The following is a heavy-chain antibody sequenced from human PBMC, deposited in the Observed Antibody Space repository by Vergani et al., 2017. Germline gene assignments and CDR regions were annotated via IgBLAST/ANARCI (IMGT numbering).Heavy chain of an antibody. D-gene: IGHD3-9*01. V-gene: IGHV3-66*01. J-gene: IGHJ5*02. Sequence: EVQLVESGGGLVQPGGSLRLSCAASGFTVSSNYMSWVRQAPGKGLEWVSVIYSGGSTYYADSVKGRFTISRDNSKNTLYLQMNSLRAEDTAVYYCARADYDISDNNWFDPWGQGTLVTVSS. CDR1: GFTVSSNY. CDR3: ARADYDISDNNWFDP. CDR2: IYSGGST.